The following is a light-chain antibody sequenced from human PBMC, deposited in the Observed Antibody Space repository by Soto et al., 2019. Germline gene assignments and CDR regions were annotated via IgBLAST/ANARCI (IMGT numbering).Light chain of an antibody. CDR1: SSDINTYKY. V-gene: IGLV2-14*01. CDR2: DVS. Sequence: QSALPQPASVSGSPGQSITISCAGTSSDINTYKYVSWYQQHPGKAPKLIIYDVSNRPSGVSDRFSGSKSGNTASLTISGLQPDDEADYYCSSYTLTDAKFGGGTKLTVL. J-gene: IGLJ2*01. CDR3: SSYTLTDAK.